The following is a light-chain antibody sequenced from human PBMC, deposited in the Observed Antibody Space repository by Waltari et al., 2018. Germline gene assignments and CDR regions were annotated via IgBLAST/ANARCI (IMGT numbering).Light chain of an antibody. Sequence: DIQMTQSPSTLSASVGDRVIITCRASQSITTWLAWYQQKPGKAPKLLIYKTATVESGVPSRFSGSGSGTEFTLTISSLQPDDFATYYCQHYNSYSGDTFGQGTKLEI. J-gene: IGKJ2*01. CDR1: QSITTW. CDR3: QHYNSYSGDT. CDR2: KTA. V-gene: IGKV1-5*03.